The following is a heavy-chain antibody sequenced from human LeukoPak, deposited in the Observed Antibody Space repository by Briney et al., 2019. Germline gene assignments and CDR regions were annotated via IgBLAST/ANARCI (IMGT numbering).Heavy chain of an antibody. Sequence: SETLSLTCTVSSGSISTSNYYWGWVRQPPGKALEWIGNIFYTGSTYYSPSLKSRVTISLDTSRNQFSLRLNSVTAADTAVYYCAKKKWELLGVYYYYYMDVWGKGTTVTISS. CDR3: AKKKWELLGVYYYYYMDV. V-gene: IGHV4-39*07. D-gene: IGHD1-26*01. CDR1: SGSISTSNYY. J-gene: IGHJ6*03. CDR2: IFYTGST.